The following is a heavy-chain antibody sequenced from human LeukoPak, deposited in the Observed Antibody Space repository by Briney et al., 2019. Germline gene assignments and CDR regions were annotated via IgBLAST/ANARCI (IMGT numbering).Heavy chain of an antibody. V-gene: IGHV4-38-2*02. D-gene: IGHD6-13*01. CDR3: ARIGGGSSSWYDENNWFDP. J-gene: IGHJ5*02. CDR1: GYSISSGYY. CDR2: IYHSGST. Sequence: SETLSLTCTVSGYSISSGYYWGWIRQPPGQGLEWIGSIYHSGSTYYNPSLKSRVTISVDTSKNQFSLKLSSVTAADTAVYYCARIGGGSSSWYDENNWFDPWGQGTLVTVSS.